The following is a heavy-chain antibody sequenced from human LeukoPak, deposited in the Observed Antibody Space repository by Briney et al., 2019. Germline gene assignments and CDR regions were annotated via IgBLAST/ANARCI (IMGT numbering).Heavy chain of an antibody. CDR1: GYMFTSYA. Sequence: ASVKVSCKASGYMFTSYAMNWVRQAPGQGLEWMGWINPDTGNPTYAQGFTGRFVFSLDTSVRTSYMEIISLKAEDSAVYYCARGFMGFDSWGQGTLITVSS. CDR3: ARGFMGFDS. J-gene: IGHJ5*01. CDR2: INPDTGNP. V-gene: IGHV7-4-1*02.